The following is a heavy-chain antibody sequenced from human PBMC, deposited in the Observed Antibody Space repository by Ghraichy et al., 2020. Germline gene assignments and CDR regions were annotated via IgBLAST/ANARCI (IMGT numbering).Heavy chain of an antibody. CDR2: IKQEGSAK. J-gene: IGHJ4*02. CDR3: ARDLFYFDNSGYYASDY. D-gene: IGHD3-22*01. Sequence: GESLNISCAASGFTFSHYWMTWVRQAPGKGLEWVANIKQEGSAKHYVDSVKGRFTISRDNAKNSLYLQMSSLRAEDTAVYYCARDLFYFDNSGYYASDYWGQGILVTVSS. V-gene: IGHV3-7*01. CDR1: GFTFSHYW.